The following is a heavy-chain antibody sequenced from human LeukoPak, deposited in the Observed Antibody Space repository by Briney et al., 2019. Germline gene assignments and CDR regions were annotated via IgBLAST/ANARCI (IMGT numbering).Heavy chain of an antibody. Sequence: ASVKVSCKASGYTFTSYDINWVRQATGQGLEWMGWMNPNSGNTGYAQKFQGRVTMTRNTSISTAYMELSRLRSDDTAVYYCARVGLGATSGYYYMDVWGKGTTVTVSS. V-gene: IGHV1-8*01. D-gene: IGHD3-10*01. J-gene: IGHJ6*03. CDR3: ARVGLGATSGYYYMDV. CDR1: GYTFTSYD. CDR2: MNPNSGNT.